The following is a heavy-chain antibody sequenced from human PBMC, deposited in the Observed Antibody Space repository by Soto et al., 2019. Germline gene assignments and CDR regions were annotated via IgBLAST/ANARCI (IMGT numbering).Heavy chain of an antibody. Sequence: QVQLVESGGGVVRPGRSLRLSCAASGFTFSSYAMHWVRQAPGKGLEWVAVISYDGSNKYYADSVKGRFTISRDNSKNTLYLQMNSLRAEDTAVYYCARVGTTVVTSGYFDYWGQGTLVTVSS. CDR1: GFTFSSYA. CDR2: ISYDGSNK. J-gene: IGHJ4*02. D-gene: IGHD4-17*01. CDR3: ARVGTTVVTSGYFDY. V-gene: IGHV3-30-3*01.